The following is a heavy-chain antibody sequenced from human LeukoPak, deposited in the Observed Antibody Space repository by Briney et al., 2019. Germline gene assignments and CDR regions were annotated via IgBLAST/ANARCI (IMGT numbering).Heavy chain of an antibody. CDR1: GGSFSGYY. V-gene: IGHV4-34*01. D-gene: IGHD6-6*01. J-gene: IGHJ6*03. CDR3: ARVARGDYYYYYYMDV. Sequence: PSQTLSLTCAVYGGSFSGYYWSWIRQPPGKGLEWIGEINHSGSTNYNPSLKSRVTISVDTSKNQFSLKLSSVTAADTAVYYCARVARGDYYYYYYMDVWGKGTTVTVSS. CDR2: INHSGST.